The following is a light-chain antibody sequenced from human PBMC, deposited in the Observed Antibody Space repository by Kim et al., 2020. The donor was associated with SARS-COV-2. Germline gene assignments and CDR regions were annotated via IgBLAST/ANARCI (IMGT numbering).Light chain of an antibody. J-gene: IGKJ1*01. V-gene: IGKV1-8*01. Sequence: IQMTQSPSSLSASVGDRVTITCRASQGISSYLAWYQQKPGKAPKLLIYAASTLQSGVPSRFSGSGSGTDFTLTISCLQSEDFATYYCQQYYSYPWTFGQGTKVDIK. CDR3: QQYYSYPWT. CDR1: QGISSY. CDR2: AAS.